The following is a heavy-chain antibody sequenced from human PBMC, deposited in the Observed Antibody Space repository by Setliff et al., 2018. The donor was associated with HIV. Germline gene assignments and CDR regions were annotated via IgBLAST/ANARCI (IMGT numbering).Heavy chain of an antibody. CDR3: ARRAAGGSSPNDYMDV. J-gene: IGHJ6*03. CDR2: INAGNGNT. V-gene: IGHV1-3*01. CDR1: GYTFTSYA. D-gene: IGHD6-6*01. Sequence: ASVKVSCKASGYTFTSYAMHWVRQAPGQRLEWMGWINAGNGNTKYSQKFQGRVTITRDISASTAYMELSSLRSEDTAVYYCARRAAGGSSPNDYMDVWGKGTTVTVSS.